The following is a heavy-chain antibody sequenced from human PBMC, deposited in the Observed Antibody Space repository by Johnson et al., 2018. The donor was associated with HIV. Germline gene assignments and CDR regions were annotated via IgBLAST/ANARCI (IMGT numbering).Heavy chain of an antibody. D-gene: IGHD3-22*01. CDR1: GFTFSSYA. CDR2: IKQDGSEK. J-gene: IGHJ3*02. Sequence: VQLVESGGGVVQPGRSLRLSCAASGFTFSSYAMHWVRQAPGKGLEWVANIKQDGSEKYYVDSVKGRFTISRDNAKNSLYLQMNSLRAEDTAVYYCARDTTFDYYDSSGHQETDAFDIWGQGTMVTVSS. CDR3: ARDTTFDYYDSSGHQETDAFDI. V-gene: IGHV3-7*01.